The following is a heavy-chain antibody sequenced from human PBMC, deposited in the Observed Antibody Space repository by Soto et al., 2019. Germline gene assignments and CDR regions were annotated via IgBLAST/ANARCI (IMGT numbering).Heavy chain of an antibody. J-gene: IGHJ4*02. Sequence: VGSLRLSCLASGFIFLSYAMHWVRQAPGKGLEWVAVITYDGANGYYADSVRGRFAISRDNSKSTLFLQMNSLRPEDTAVYYCARAFSGSYPNFDYWGQGTLVTVSS. CDR3: ARAFSGSYPNFDY. CDR1: GFIFLSYA. CDR2: ITYDGANG. D-gene: IGHD1-26*01. V-gene: IGHV3-30*09.